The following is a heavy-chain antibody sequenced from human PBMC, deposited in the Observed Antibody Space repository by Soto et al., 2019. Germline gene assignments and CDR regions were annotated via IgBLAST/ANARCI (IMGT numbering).Heavy chain of an antibody. CDR1: GFTFSSYA. CDR3: AKVPDIRDGCFDY. D-gene: IGHD2-15*01. V-gene: IGHV3-23*01. Sequence: SGGSLRLSCAASGFTFSSYAMSWVCQAPRKGREWVSAITGGGGSTYYVGSVEGRFTIPRHNSNNSLNFHMNSLREENPVVFYYAKVPDIRDGCFDYWGQATLVTVSS. J-gene: IGHJ4*02. CDR2: ITGGGGST.